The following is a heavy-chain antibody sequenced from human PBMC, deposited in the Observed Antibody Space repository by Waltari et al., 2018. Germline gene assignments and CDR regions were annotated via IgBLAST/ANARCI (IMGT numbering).Heavy chain of an antibody. CDR1: GFTFSSYS. CDR3: ARDQERHWYFDL. Sequence: EVQLVESGGGLVKPGGSLRLSCAASGFTFSSYSMNWVRQAPGKGLEWVSSISSSSSYIYYADSVKGRFTISRDNAKNSLYLQMNSLRAEDTAVYYCARDQERHWYFDLWGRGTLVTVSS. CDR2: ISSSSSYI. V-gene: IGHV3-21*01. J-gene: IGHJ2*01. D-gene: IGHD1-26*01.